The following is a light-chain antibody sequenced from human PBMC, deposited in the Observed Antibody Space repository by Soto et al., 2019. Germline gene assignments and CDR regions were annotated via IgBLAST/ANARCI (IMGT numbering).Light chain of an antibody. Sequence: EIVLAQSPGTLSLSPGARATLSCRASQSVSSSYLAWYQQRPGQAPRLLIYGASSRATGIPDRFSGSGSGTDFTLTISRLEPEDFAVYSCQHYGSSPPWTFGQGTKVEIK. CDR3: QHYGSSPPWT. CDR1: QSVSSSY. CDR2: GAS. J-gene: IGKJ1*01. V-gene: IGKV3-20*01.